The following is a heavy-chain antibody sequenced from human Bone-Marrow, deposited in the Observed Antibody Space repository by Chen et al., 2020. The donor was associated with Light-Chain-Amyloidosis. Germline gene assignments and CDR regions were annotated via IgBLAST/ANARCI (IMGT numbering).Heavy chain of an antibody. CDR2: ISYDGSNK. V-gene: IGHV3-30-3*01. Sequence: QVQLVESGGGVVQPGRALRLSCAASGFTCSSYAMHWVRQAPGKWLEWVAVISYDGSNKYYADSVKGRFTISRDNSKNTLYLQMNSLRAEDTAVYYCASRDSSSSSGYYYYGMDVWGQGTTVTVSS. CDR3: ASRDSSSSSGYYYYGMDV. J-gene: IGHJ6*02. CDR1: GFTCSSYA. D-gene: IGHD6-6*01.